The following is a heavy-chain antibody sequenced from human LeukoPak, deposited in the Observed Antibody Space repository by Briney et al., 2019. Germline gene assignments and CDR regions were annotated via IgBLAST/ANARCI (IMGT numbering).Heavy chain of an antibody. CDR1: GGTFSSYT. CDR2: IIPIFGTA. D-gene: IGHD4-11*01. Sequence: SVKVSCKASGGTFSSYTISRVRQAPGQGLEWMGGIIPIFGTANYAQKFQGRVTITADESTSTAYMELSSLRSEDTAVYYCARDSDYSYLYFDYWGQGTLVTVSS. V-gene: IGHV1-69*01. J-gene: IGHJ4*02. CDR3: ARDSDYSYLYFDY.